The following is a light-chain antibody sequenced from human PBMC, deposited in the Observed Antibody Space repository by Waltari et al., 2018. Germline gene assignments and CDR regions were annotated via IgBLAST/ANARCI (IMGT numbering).Light chain of an antibody. V-gene: IGKV3-20*01. CDR3: QQYGSSPRT. CDR2: GAS. CDR1: QSVSSSY. J-gene: IGKJ1*01. Sequence: EIVLTQSPGTLSLSPGDRATLSCRAGQSVSSSYLAWYQQKPGQAPRLLIYGASSRATGIPDRFSGSGSGTDFTLTISRLEPEDFAVYYCQQYGSSPRTFGQGTKVEIK.